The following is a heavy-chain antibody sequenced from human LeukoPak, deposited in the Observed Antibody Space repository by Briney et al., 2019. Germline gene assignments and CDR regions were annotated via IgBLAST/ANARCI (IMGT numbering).Heavy chain of an antibody. V-gene: IGHV3-23*01. Sequence: GGSLRLSCAASGFSFSTYGMRWVRRAPGKGLEWVSGISGSGGSPYYADSVKGRFTISRDTSKNTLYLQMNSLRAEDTAVYYCAKAVYDSSGSFDFWAQGTLVTVSS. CDR2: ISGSGGSP. J-gene: IGHJ4*02. CDR3: AKAVYDSSGSFDF. CDR1: GFSFSTYG. D-gene: IGHD3-22*01.